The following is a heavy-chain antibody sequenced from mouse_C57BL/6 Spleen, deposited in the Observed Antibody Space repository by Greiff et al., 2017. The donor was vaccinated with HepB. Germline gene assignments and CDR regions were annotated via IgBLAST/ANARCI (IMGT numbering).Heavy chain of an antibody. Sequence: VQLQQSGPGMVKPSQSLSLTCTVTGYSITSGYDWHWIRHFPGNKLEWMGYISYSGSTNYNPSLKSRISITHDTSKNHFFLKLNSVTTEDTATYYCARESDYDGFDYWGQGTTLTVSS. V-gene: IGHV3-1*01. CDR1: GYSITSGYD. CDR3: ARESDYDGFDY. CDR2: ISYSGST. J-gene: IGHJ2*01. D-gene: IGHD2-4*01.